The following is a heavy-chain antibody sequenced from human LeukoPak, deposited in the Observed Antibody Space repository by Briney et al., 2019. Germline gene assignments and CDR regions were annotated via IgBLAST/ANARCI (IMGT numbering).Heavy chain of an antibody. CDR1: GSTFSSYG. V-gene: IGHV3-30*02. CDR2: TRYDGSNK. CDR3: AKGRGTYYYGSGSLGIDY. Sequence: SGGSLRLSCAASGSTFSSYGMHWVRQAPGKGLEWVAFTRYDGSNKYYADSVKGRFTISRDNSKNTLYLQMNSLRAEDTAVYYCAKGRGTYYYGSGSLGIDYWGQGTLVTVSS. J-gene: IGHJ4*02. D-gene: IGHD3-10*01.